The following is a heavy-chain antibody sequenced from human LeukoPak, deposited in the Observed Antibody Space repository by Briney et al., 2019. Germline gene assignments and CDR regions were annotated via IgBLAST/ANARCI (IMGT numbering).Heavy chain of an antibody. CDR1: GGSISSYY. CDR3: ARDLVVVAATYLYYYYMDV. J-gene: IGHJ6*03. D-gene: IGHD2-15*01. CDR2: IYTSGST. V-gene: IGHV4-4*07. Sequence: SETLSLTCTVSGGSISSYYWSWIRQPAGKGLEWIGRIYTSGSTNYNPSLKSRVTMSVDTSKNQFSLKLSSVTAADTAVYYCARDLVVVAATYLYYYYMDVWGKGTTVTISS.